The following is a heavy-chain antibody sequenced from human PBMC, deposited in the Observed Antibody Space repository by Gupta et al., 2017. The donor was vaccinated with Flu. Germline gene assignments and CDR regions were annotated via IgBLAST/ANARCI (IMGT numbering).Heavy chain of an antibody. J-gene: IGHJ3*02. D-gene: IGHD6-6*01. Sequence: TFTGYCLHWVGQAPGQGLEWMGWINPNSGGTDYAQKFQGRVTMTRDTSTNTAYMELSSLRSDDTAMYYCARVLWPNSSSGDAFDIWGQGTMV. CDR2: INPNSGGT. V-gene: IGHV1-2*02. CDR3: ARVLWPNSSSGDAFDI. CDR1: TFTGYC.